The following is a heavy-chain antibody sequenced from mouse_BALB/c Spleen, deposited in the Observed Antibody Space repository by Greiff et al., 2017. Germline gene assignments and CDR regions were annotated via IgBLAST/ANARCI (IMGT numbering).Heavy chain of an antibody. D-gene: IGHD1-1*01. CDR2: IWAGGST. CDR1: GFSLTSYG. CDR3: ARDYYGSSLWFAY. J-gene: IGHJ3*01. Sequence: QVQLKQSGPGLVAPSQSLSITCTVSGFSLTSYGVHWVRQPPGKGLEWLGVIWAGGSTNYNSALMSRLSISKDNSKSQVFLKMNSLQTDDTAMYYCARDYYGSSLWFAYWGQGTLVTVSA. V-gene: IGHV2-9*02.